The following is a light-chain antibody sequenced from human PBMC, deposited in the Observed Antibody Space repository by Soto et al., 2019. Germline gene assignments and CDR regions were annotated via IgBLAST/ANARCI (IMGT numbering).Light chain of an antibody. CDR3: LQYNHYPPT. Sequence: DIQMTQSPSSLSASVGDRVTITCRASQGIKNELGWYQQKSGLAPKRLIFGATTLQSGVHSRFSGSASGTDFSLIITSLQPDDFATYYCLQYNHYPPTFGQGTKVDIK. CDR1: QGIKNE. CDR2: GAT. J-gene: IGKJ1*01. V-gene: IGKV1-17*01.